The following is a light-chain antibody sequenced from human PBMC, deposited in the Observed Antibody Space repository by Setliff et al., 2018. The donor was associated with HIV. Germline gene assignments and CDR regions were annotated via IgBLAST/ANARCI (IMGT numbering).Light chain of an antibody. CDR3: QQYYSYPT. CDR1: QDIKNC. J-gene: IGKJ1*01. CDR2: STS. Sequence: MQMTQSPSTLSASVGDRVTITCRASQDIKNCSAWYQQKPGKAPQLLIHSTSTLQSGVPSRFSGSRSGTNFTLAISCLQSEDFASYYCQQYYSYPTFGRGTKVDIK. V-gene: IGKV1-8*01.